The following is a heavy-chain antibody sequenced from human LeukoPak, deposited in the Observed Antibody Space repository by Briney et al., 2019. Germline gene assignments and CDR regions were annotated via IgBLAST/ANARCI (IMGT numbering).Heavy chain of an antibody. CDR2: ISSSSSYI. V-gene: IGHV3-21*01. CDR1: GFTFSSYS. J-gene: IGHJ4*02. Sequence: GGSLRLSCAASGFTFSSYSMNWVRQAPGKGLEWVSSISSSSSYIYYADSVKGRFTISRDNAKNSLYLQMNSLRAEDTAVYYCARVRGYCSSTSCQLYYFDYWGQGTLVTVSS. CDR3: ARVRGYCSSTSCQLYYFDY. D-gene: IGHD2-2*01.